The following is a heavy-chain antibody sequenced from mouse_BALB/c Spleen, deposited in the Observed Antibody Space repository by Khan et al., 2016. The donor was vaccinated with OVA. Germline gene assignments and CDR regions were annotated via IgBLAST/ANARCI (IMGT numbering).Heavy chain of an antibody. V-gene: IGHV1-5*01. D-gene: IGHD3-3*01. CDR1: GYTFTSYW. Sequence: VQLQQPGTVLARPGSSVKMSCKASGYTFTSYWIHWVKQRPGQGLEWIGGVFSGNSDTSYNQKFKGKAKLTAVTSAITAYMELSSLTNEDSAVCYGTRAGYGAVAYWGQGTLVTVSA. CDR2: VFSGNSDT. CDR3: TRAGYGAVAY. J-gene: IGHJ3*01.